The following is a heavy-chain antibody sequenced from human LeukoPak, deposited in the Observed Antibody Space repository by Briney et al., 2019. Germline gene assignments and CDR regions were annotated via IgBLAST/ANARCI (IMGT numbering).Heavy chain of an antibody. J-gene: IGHJ5*02. CDR2: IYSGGST. Sequence: GGSLRLSCAASGFTFSSYSMNWVRQAPGKGLEWVSVIYSGGSTYYADSVKGRFTISRDNSKNTLYLQMNSLRAEDTAVYYCARDRLWFGEAWGQGTLVTVSS. D-gene: IGHD3-10*01. CDR3: ARDRLWFGEA. V-gene: IGHV3-66*01. CDR1: GFTFSSYS.